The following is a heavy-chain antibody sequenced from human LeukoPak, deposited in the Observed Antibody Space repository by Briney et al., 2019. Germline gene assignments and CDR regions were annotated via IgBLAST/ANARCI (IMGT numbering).Heavy chain of an antibody. CDR2: IRYDGSNK. J-gene: IGHJ4*02. D-gene: IGHD6-19*01. CDR1: GFTFSTYA. Sequence: GGSLRLSCAASGFTFSTYAMHWVRQTPAKGLEWVAFIRYDGSNKYYADSVKGRFTISRDNSKNSLYLQMNSLRAKDTALYYCARTDSSGWYRVFDYWGQGTLVTVSS. V-gene: IGHV3-30*02. CDR3: ARTDSSGWYRVFDY.